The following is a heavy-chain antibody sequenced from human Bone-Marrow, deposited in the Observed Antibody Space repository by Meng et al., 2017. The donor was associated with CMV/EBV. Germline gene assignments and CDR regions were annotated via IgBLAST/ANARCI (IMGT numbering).Heavy chain of an antibody. CDR3: ARVSSSWYYYYGMDV. Sequence: GESLKISCTASGFTFSSYEMNWVRRAPGKGPEWLSYINTSGSTIYYGESVKGRFTISRDNAKNTLYLQMNSLRAEDTAVYYCARVSSSWYYYYGMDVWGQGTTVTVSS. V-gene: IGHV3-48*03. CDR1: GFTFSSYE. J-gene: IGHJ6*02. CDR2: INTSGSTI. D-gene: IGHD6-13*01.